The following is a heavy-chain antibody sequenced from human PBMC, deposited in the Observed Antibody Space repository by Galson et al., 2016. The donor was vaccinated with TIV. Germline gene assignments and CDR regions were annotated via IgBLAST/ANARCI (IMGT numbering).Heavy chain of an antibody. CDR2: ISSDGSSA. D-gene: IGHD3-16*01. CDR3: SRVTLCSGCFGGGWFDT. Sequence: SLRLSCAASGFTFSNYWMSWVRQAPGKGLEWVSRISSDGSSAAYADSVKGRFTISKDDAKNTVYLQMNSLRAEDTAVYYCSRVTLCSGCFGGGWFDTWGQGNLVTVSS. CDR1: GFTFSNYW. V-gene: IGHV3-74*01. J-gene: IGHJ5*02.